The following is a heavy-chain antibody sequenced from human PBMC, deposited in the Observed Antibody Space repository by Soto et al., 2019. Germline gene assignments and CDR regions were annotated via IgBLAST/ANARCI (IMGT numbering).Heavy chain of an antibody. V-gene: IGHV3-73*01. Sequence: PGGSLRHSCAASGFTFSGSAMHWVRQASGKGLEWVGRIRSKANSYATAYAASVKGRFTISRDDSKNTAYLQMNSLKTEDTAVYYCTRHDSNYDFWSGSPPRYGMDVWGQGTTVTVSS. D-gene: IGHD3-3*01. CDR3: TRHDSNYDFWSGSPPRYGMDV. CDR1: GFTFSGSA. CDR2: IRSKANSYAT. J-gene: IGHJ6*02.